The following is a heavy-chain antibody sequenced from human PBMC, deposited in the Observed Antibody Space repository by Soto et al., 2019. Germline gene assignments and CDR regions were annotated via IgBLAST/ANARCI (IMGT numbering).Heavy chain of an antibody. CDR2: IYYSGST. V-gene: IGHV4-59*01. D-gene: IGHD6-6*01. J-gene: IGHJ5*02. CDR3: ARSYSSYVFVWFDP. Sequence: PSETLSLTCTVSAGSISTYYWSWIRQPPGKRLEWIGYIYYSGSTNYNPSPKSRVTISVDTSKNQSSLKLSSVTAADTAVYYCARSYSSYVFVWFDPWGQGTLVTVSS. CDR1: AGSISTYY.